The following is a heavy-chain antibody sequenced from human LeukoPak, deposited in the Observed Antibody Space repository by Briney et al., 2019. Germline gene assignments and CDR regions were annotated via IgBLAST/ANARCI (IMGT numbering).Heavy chain of an antibody. CDR2: ISSNGVGT. CDR1: GVAFGSYA. Sequence: GGSLRLSCAASGVAFGSYAMSWFRQAPGKGLEWVSAISSNGVGTYYADSVKGRFTVSRDNSKNTLYLQMNSLRAEDTAVYSCAKDLVLRFSYVVDNWGQGTLVTVSS. CDR3: AKDLVLRFSYVVDN. V-gene: IGHV3-23*01. D-gene: IGHD3-3*01. J-gene: IGHJ4*02.